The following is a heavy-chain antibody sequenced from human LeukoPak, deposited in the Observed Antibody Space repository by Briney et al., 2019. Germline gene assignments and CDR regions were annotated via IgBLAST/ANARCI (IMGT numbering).Heavy chain of an antibody. D-gene: IGHD6-13*01. CDR1: GGSISSGDYY. Sequence: SETLSLTCTVSGGSISSGDYYWSWIRQPPGKGLEWIGYIYYSGSTYYNPSLKSRVTISVDTSKNQFSLKLSSVTAADTAVYYCARGGVAVRQQLDRLWFDPWGQGTLATVSS. J-gene: IGHJ5*02. CDR2: IYYSGST. CDR3: ARGGVAVRQQLDRLWFDP. V-gene: IGHV4-30-4*02.